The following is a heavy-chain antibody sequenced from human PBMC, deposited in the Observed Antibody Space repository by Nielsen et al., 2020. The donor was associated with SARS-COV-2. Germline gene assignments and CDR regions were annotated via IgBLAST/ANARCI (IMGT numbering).Heavy chain of an antibody. D-gene: IGHD3-3*01. Sequence: GESLKISCAASGFTFGNAWMSWVRQAPGKGLEWVGRIKSKTDGGTTDYAAPVKGRFTISRDDSKNTLYLQMNSLKTEDTAVYYCITDRSDFWSGYGDYYYMDVWGKGTTVSVSS. CDR2: IKSKTDGGTT. CDR3: ITDRSDFWSGYGDYYYMDV. V-gene: IGHV3-15*01. J-gene: IGHJ6*03. CDR1: GFTFGNAW.